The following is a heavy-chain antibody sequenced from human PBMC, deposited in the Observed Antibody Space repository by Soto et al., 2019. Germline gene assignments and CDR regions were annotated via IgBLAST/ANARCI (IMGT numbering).Heavy chain of an antibody. CDR1: GYTFTSYG. J-gene: IGHJ6*02. CDR2: ISAYNGNT. Sequence: ASVKVSCKASGYTFTSYGFSWVRQAPGQGLEWMGWISAYNGNTNYAQKLQGRVTMTTDTSTSTAYMELRSLRSDDTAVYYCARVMVFRGSYFLNYYYYGMDVWGQGTTVTVSS. D-gene: IGHD1-26*01. CDR3: ARVMVFRGSYFLNYYYYGMDV. V-gene: IGHV1-18*01.